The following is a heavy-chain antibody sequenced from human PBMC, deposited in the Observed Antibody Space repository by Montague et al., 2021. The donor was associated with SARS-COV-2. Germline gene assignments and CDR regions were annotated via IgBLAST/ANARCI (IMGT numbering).Heavy chain of an antibody. D-gene: IGHD3-3*01. J-gene: IGHJ6*04. CDR3: ARAHADSVYHFWSGSVTSTSLDV. CDR1: GFTFSSHD. CDR2: IGTAGDT. V-gene: IGHV3-13*01. Sequence: SLRLSCAASGFTFSSHDMHWVRQSPGIGLQWVSAIGTAGDTYYEGSVEGRFTISREDAKSSLSLQMTSLTAGDTAVYYCARAHADSVYHFWSGSVTSTSLDVWGKGTAVTVSS.